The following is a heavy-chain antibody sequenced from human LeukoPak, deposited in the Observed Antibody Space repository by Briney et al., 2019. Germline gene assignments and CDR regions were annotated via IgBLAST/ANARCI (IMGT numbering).Heavy chain of an antibody. Sequence: KPSETLSLTCTVSGGSISTYYWSWIRQPPGKGLEWIGFVYYSGSTNYNPSLKSRVTISVDASKNQFSLNLSSVTAADTAVYYCARAVRYGVRAESFQHWGQGTLVTVSS. V-gene: IGHV4-59*01. D-gene: IGHD4-17*01. CDR1: GGSISTYY. J-gene: IGHJ1*01. CDR2: VYYSGST. CDR3: ARAVRYGVRAESFQH.